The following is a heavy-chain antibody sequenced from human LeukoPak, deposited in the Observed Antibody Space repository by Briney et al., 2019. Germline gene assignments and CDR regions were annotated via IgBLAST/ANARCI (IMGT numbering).Heavy chain of an antibody. CDR1: GYTFTSYY. CDR2: INPSGGST. V-gene: IGHV1-46*01. CDR3: ARGRGGRIAAAAWPSGY. D-gene: IGHD6-13*01. Sequence: ASVKVSCKASGYTFTSYYMHWVRQAPGQGLEWMGIINPSGGSTSYAQKFQGRVTMTRDTSTSTVYMELSSLRSEDTAVYYCARGRGGRIAAAAWPSGYWGQGTLVTVSS. J-gene: IGHJ4*02.